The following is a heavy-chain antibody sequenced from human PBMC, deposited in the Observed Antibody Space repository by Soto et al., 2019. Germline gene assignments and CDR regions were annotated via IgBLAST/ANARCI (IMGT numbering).Heavy chain of an antibody. J-gene: IGHJ6*02. CDR3: ATDSWGPEV. D-gene: IGHD7-27*01. V-gene: IGHV3-33*01. CDR2: IWRDGNSQ. Sequence: ESGGGVVQPGRSLRLSCAASGFSFSSYNMHWVRQAPGKGLEWVTFIWRDGNSQSHADSVKGRFTVSRDNSKNTLYLQMDSLRVEDTAVDYCATDSWGPEVWGQGTTVTVSS. CDR1: GFSFSSYN.